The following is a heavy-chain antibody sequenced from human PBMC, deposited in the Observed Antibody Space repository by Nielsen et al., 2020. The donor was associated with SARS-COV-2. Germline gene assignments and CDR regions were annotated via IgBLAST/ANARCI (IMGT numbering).Heavy chain of an antibody. Sequence: GESLKISCAASGFTFSSYAMSWVRQAPGKGLEWVSAISGSGGSTYYADSVKGRFTISRDNSKNTLYLQMNSLRAEDTAVYYCAKHSSGWYDYFDYWGQGTLVTVSS. CDR1: GFTFSSYA. D-gene: IGHD6-19*01. CDR3: AKHSSGWYDYFDY. J-gene: IGHJ4*02. CDR2: ISGSGGST. V-gene: IGHV3-23*01.